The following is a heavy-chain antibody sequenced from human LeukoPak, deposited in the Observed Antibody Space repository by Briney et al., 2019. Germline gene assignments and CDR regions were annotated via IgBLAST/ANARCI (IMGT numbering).Heavy chain of an antibody. CDR2: ISAYNGNT. V-gene: IGHV1-18*01. Sequence: ASVKVSCKASGYNFTSYGISWVRQAPGQGLEWMGWISAYNGNTNYAQKLQGRVTMTTDTSTSTAYMELRSLRSDDTAVYYCARVYEYYDYVWGSYRQADYWGQGTLVTVSS. D-gene: IGHD3-16*02. CDR1: GYNFTSYG. J-gene: IGHJ4*02. CDR3: ARVYEYYDYVWGSYRQADY.